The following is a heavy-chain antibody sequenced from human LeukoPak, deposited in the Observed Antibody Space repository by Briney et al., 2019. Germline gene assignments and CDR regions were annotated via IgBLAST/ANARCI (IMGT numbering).Heavy chain of an antibody. CDR2: IKQDGSEK. Sequence: GGSLRLSCAASGFTVSSNYMSWVRQAPGQGMEWVANIKQDGSEKYYVDSVKGRFTISRDNAKNSLYLQMNSLRAEDTAVYYCARVRVGATTDYFDYWGQGTLVTVSS. J-gene: IGHJ4*02. D-gene: IGHD1-26*01. V-gene: IGHV3-7*02. CDR3: ARVRVGATTDYFDY. CDR1: GFTVSSNY.